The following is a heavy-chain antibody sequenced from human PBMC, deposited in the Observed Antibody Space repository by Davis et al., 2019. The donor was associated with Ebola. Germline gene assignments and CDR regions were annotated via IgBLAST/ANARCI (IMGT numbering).Heavy chain of an antibody. CDR2: ISGSGGSI. D-gene: IGHD3-16*01. CDR1: GFTFSSYA. V-gene: IGHV3-23*01. Sequence: PGGSLRLSCAASGFTFSSYAMSWVRQAPGKGLEWVSAISGSGGSIGYADSVKGRFTISRDNAKNSLYLQMNSLRAEDTALYYCAKDQLAPRSITIWGSSFDYWGQGTLVTVSS. J-gene: IGHJ4*02. CDR3: AKDQLAPRSITIWGSSFDY.